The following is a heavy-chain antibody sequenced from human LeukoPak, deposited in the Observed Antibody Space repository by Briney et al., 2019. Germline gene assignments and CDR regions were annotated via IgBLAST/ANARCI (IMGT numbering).Heavy chain of an antibody. Sequence: SETQSLTCTVSGGSISSSSYYWGWIRQPPGKGLEWIGSIYYSGSTYYNPSLKSRVTISVDTSKNQFSLKLSSVTAADTAVYYCARDFIAAAGTDYWGQGTLVTVSS. CDR1: GGSISSSSYY. V-gene: IGHV4-39*01. D-gene: IGHD6-13*01. J-gene: IGHJ4*02. CDR3: ARDFIAAAGTDY. CDR2: IYYSGST.